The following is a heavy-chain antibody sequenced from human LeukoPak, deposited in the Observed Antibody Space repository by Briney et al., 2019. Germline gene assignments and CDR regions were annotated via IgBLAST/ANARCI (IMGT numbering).Heavy chain of an antibody. CDR3: AKAPYGGSYYPFDY. CDR1: GFTFSSYS. Sequence: GGSLRLSCAASGFTFSSYSMNWVRQAPGKGLEWVSSISSSSSYIYYADSVKGRFTISRDNAKNSLYLQMNSLRAEDTAVYYCAKAPYGGSYYPFDYWGKGPLVTVSS. J-gene: IGHJ4*02. V-gene: IGHV3-21*04. D-gene: IGHD1-26*01. CDR2: ISSSSSYI.